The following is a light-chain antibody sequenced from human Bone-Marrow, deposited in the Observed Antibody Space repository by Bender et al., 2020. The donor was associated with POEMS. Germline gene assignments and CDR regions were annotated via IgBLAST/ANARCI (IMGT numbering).Light chain of an antibody. Sequence: SYELTQPPSVSVSPGQTARFTCSGDELPKQYAYWYQQKPGQAPVLVIYEDIKRPSTVPERFSGSSSGTTATLTITETRAEDEAVYFCYSADSDGLHYVFGRGTMVTV. CDR2: EDI. CDR3: YSADSDGLHYV. V-gene: IGLV3-10*01. J-gene: IGLJ1*01. CDR1: ELPKQY.